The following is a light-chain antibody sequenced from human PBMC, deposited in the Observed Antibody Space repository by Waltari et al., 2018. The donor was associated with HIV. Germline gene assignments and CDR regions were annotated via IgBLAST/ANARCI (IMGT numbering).Light chain of an antibody. J-gene: IGKJ5*01. CDR1: QSVSRDY. V-gene: IGKV3-20*01. CDR3: QQHPIT. CDR2: GVS. Sequence: DIVLTQSPGTLSLSPGERAPLSCRASQSVSRDYLAWYQQKPGQAPRLRIYGVSSRATGIPDRFSGSGSGTEFTLTISRLEPEDFAVYYCQQHPITFGQGTRLEIK.